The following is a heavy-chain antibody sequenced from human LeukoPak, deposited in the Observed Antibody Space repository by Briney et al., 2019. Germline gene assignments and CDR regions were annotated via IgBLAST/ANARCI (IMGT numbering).Heavy chain of an antibody. CDR2: IYTSGST. J-gene: IGHJ4*02. CDR3: ARAGYYYDSSGYSPHFDY. D-gene: IGHD3-22*01. V-gene: IGHV4-4*07. Sequence: SETLSLTCTVSGGSISSYYWSWIRQPAGKGLEWIGRIYTSGSTNYNPSLKSRVTMSVDTSKNQFSLKLSSVTAADTAVYYCARAGYYYDSSGYSPHFDYWGQGTLVTVSS. CDR1: GGSISSYY.